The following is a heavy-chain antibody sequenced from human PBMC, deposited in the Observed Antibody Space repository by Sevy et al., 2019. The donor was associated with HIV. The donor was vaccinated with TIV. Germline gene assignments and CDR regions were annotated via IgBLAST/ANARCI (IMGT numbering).Heavy chain of an antibody. Sequence: SEILSLTCAVYGGSFSGYYWSWIRQPPGKGLEWIGEINHSGSTNYNPSLKSRVTISVDTSKNQFSLKLSSVTAADTAVYYCARGLGADTIFGAASAAFDIWGQGTMVTVSS. CDR1: GGSFSGYY. CDR3: ARGLGADTIFGAASAAFDI. CDR2: INHSGST. D-gene: IGHD3-3*01. V-gene: IGHV4-34*01. J-gene: IGHJ3*02.